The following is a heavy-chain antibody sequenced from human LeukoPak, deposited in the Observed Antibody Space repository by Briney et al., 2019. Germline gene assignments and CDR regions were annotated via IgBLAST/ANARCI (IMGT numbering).Heavy chain of an antibody. J-gene: IGHJ4*02. CDR2: INTNTGNP. D-gene: IGHD3-9*01. V-gene: IGHV7-4-1*02. CDR1: GYTFTSNN. Sequence: ASVKVSCKASGYTFTSNNLNWVRQAPGQGLEWMGWINTNTGNPTYAQGFTGRFVFSLDTPVSTAYLQISSLKAEDTAVYYCVRYYDVLTGFDYWGQGTLVTVSS. CDR3: VRYYDVLTGFDY.